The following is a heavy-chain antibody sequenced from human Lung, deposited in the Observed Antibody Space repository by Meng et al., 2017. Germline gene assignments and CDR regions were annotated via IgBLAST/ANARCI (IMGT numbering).Heavy chain of an antibody. CDR1: GFTFRSYW. CDR2: IRGDGGSI. Sequence: EVLRWGSGGGLVQPGGSLRLSCAASGFTFRSYWMHWVRQAPGKGLVWVSRIRGDGGSIVYADSVKGRFTISRDNAKNTLFLQMNSLRAEDTAVYYCARESGYFEYWGQGILVTVSS. J-gene: IGHJ4*02. V-gene: IGHV3-74*03. CDR3: ARESGYFEY.